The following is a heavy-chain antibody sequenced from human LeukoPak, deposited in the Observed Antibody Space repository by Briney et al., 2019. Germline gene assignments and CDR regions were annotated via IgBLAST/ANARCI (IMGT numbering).Heavy chain of an antibody. J-gene: IGHJ4*02. V-gene: IGHV3-33*06. CDR3: AKPTRGSGSFLIDF. CDR1: GFTFSSYG. CDR2: IWDDGSSK. Sequence: TGGSLRLSCAASGFTFSSYGMHWARQAPGKGLEWVAVIWDDGSSKYYGDSVKGRFTISRDNSKNTLYLQMNSLRAEDTAMYYCAKPTRGSGSFLIDFWGQGTLVTVSS. D-gene: IGHD1-26*01.